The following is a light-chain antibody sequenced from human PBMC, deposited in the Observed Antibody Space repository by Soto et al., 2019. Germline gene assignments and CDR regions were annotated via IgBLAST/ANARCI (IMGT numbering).Light chain of an antibody. V-gene: IGKV3-20*01. J-gene: IGKJ1*01. CDR1: QSVSSN. Sequence: MVMTQSPAVRSVSSGERATLSCRASQSVSSNLAWYQQKPGHAPRLLIYGASNRATGIPDRFSVSGSGTDFTLAISRMAPEYFAVDYCQQYGSSGTFGQGTKVDIK. CDR2: GAS. CDR3: QQYGSSGT.